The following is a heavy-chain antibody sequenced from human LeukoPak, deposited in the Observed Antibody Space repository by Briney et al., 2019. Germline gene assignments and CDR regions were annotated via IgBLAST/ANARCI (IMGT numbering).Heavy chain of an antibody. CDR3: ARGPNNWNDELIPDY. J-gene: IGHJ4*02. D-gene: IGHD1-20*01. CDR2: IYYSGST. CDR1: GGSISSGGYY. Sequence: KSSETLSLTCTVSGGSISSGGYYWSWIRQHPGKGLEWIGYIYYSGSTYYNPSLKSRVTISVDTSKNQFSLKLSSVTAADTAVYYCARGPNNWNDELIPDYWGQGTLVTVSS. V-gene: IGHV4-31*03.